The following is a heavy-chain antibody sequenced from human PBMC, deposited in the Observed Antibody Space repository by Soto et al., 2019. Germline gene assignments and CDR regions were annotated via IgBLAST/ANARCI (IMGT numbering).Heavy chain of an antibody. CDR3: VKDGGRSVYYNIWGPSKSGGY. CDR1: GFTFSSYG. D-gene: IGHD3-16*01. V-gene: IGHV3-30*02. CDR2: IWYDGSNK. J-gene: IGHJ4*02. Sequence: GSLRLSCAASGFTFSSYGMHWVRQAPGKGLEWVAVIWYDGSNKYYADSVKGRFTISRDNSKNTLYLQMNSLRAEDTAVYYCVKDGGRSVYYNIWGPSKSGGYWGKGTLVTVSS.